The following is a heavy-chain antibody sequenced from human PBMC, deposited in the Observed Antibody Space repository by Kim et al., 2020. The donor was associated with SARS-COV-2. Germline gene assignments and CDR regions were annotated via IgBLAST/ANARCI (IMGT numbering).Heavy chain of an antibody. V-gene: IGHV1-58*01. CDR3: AADSSWYTL. CDR2: IAVGSGNT. D-gene: IGHD6-13*01. CDR1: GFTFTAST. Sequence: SVKVSCKASGFTFTASTVQWVRQARGQRLEWIGWIAVGSGNTNFYAQKFQERVTITRDMSTSTAYMELSSLRSEDTAVYYCAADSSWYTLWGQGTLVTVSS. J-gene: IGHJ4*02.